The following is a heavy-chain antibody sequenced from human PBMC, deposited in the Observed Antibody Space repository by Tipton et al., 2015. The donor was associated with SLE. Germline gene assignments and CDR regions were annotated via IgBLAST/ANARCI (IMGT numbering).Heavy chain of an antibody. D-gene: IGHD6-19*01. CDR2: LYKSGNT. CDR3: AREYGGIAVAGIVGYFQY. CDR1: GDSISRYH. Sequence: TLSLTCSVSGDSISRYHWSWIRQSAGKGLEWIGRLYKSGNTNYNPSLKSRVTISVDTSENQFSLELSSVTAADTAVYYCAREYGGIAVAGIVGYFQYWGQGTLVAVSS. J-gene: IGHJ1*01. V-gene: IGHV4-4*07.